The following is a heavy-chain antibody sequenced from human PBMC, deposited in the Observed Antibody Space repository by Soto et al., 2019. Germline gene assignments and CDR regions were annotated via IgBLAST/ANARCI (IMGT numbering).Heavy chain of an antibody. Sequence: QVQLVESGGGAVQPGRSLRLSCAASGFTFSNNGIHWVRQAPGKGLEWVAVISSDGLNKYYADSVKGRFTISRDNSKNTLFLQMNSLRVEATAVYYCAMDLYGGSSRFDYWGQGTLVTVSS. J-gene: IGHJ4*02. CDR3: AMDLYGGSSRFDY. V-gene: IGHV3-30*03. CDR2: ISSDGLNK. D-gene: IGHD2-15*01. CDR1: GFTFSNNG.